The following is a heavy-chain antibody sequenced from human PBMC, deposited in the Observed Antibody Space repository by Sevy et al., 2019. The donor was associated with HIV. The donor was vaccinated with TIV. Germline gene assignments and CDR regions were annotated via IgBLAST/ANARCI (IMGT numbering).Heavy chain of an antibody. CDR3: STDIDVLSGYGYDFSSFIQDLGDSGGADV. D-gene: IGHD5-18*01. J-gene: IGHJ6*02. Sequence: GGSLRLSCTASGFTFRNAWMTWVRQVPGKGLEWVGRIRNDSDGGTTDYAAPVRASFTISRDDSKNAMYLQMNSLKSGDKSVYYCSTDIDVLSGYGYDFSSFIQDLGDSGGADVWGQGTMVTVSS. CDR2: IRNDSDGGTT. CDR1: GFTFRNAW. V-gene: IGHV3-15*01.